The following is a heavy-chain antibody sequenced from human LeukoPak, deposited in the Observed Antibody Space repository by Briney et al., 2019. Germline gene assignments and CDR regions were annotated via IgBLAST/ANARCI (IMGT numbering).Heavy chain of an antibody. CDR2: ISSSSRYI. CDR1: GFTFSSYS. J-gene: IGHJ4*02. D-gene: IGHD3-16*02. V-gene: IGHV3-21*06. CDR3: ARVIEEWAGDREIDY. Sequence: KPGGSLRLSCAASGFTFSSYSMNWVRQAPGKGLEWVSSISSSSRYIYYADSVKGRFTISRNNAKNSLYLQMNSLRAEDTAVYFCARVIEEWAGDREIDYWGRGTLVTVSS.